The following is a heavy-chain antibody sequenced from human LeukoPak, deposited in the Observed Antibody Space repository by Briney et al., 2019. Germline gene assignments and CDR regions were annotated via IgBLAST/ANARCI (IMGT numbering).Heavy chain of an antibody. CDR3: ASTGAVSYYYYMDV. V-gene: IGHV1-2*02. Sequence: ASAKVSCKASGYTFTGYYMHWVRQAPGQGLEWMGWINPNSGGTNYAQKFQGRVTMTRDTSISTAYMELSRLRSEDTAVYYCASTGAVSYYYYMDVWGKGTTVTISS. CDR2: INPNSGGT. CDR1: GYTFTGYY. D-gene: IGHD1-14*01. J-gene: IGHJ6*03.